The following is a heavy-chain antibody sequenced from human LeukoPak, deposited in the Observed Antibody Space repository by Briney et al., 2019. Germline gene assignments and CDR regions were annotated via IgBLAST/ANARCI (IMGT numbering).Heavy chain of an antibody. J-gene: IGHJ6*04. D-gene: IGHD3-3*01. CDR1: GGSISSFY. CDR2: IYTSGST. Sequence: SETLSLTCIVSGGSISSFYWSWIRQPAGKGLEWIGRIYTSGSTNYNPSLKSRVTMSVDTSKNQFSLKLSSVTAAEPAVYYCARELTIFGVVTIMDVWGKGTTVTVSS. CDR3: ARELTIFGVVTIMDV. V-gene: IGHV4-4*07.